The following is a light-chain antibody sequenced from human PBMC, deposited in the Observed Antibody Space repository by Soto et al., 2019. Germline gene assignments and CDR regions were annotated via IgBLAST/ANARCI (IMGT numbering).Light chain of an antibody. CDR1: QSISFF. CDR3: QQTYNPPRT. V-gene: IGKV1-39*01. Sequence: DIHLTQSPFSLYASVGDRVTITCRASQSISFFLNWYQQRPGEAPDLLIFAASILQSGVPSRFSCSGSGTDFTLTIDSLQPDDFATYFCQQTYNPPRTFGQGTKVDIK. CDR2: AAS. J-gene: IGKJ1*01.